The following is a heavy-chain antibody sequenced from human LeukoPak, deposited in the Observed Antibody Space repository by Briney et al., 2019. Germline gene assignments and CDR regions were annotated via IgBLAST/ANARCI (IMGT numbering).Heavy chain of an antibody. Sequence: GALRLSCVASGFTFRRYDMHWVRQAPGKGLEWVANIKQDGSEKYYVDSVKGRFTISRDNAKNSLYLQMNSLRAEDTAVYYCARVSPNTVTTLQYLDYWGQGTLVTVSS. J-gene: IGHJ4*02. V-gene: IGHV3-7*01. D-gene: IGHD4-17*01. CDR2: IKQDGSEK. CDR3: ARVSPNTVTTLQYLDY. CDR1: GFTFRRYD.